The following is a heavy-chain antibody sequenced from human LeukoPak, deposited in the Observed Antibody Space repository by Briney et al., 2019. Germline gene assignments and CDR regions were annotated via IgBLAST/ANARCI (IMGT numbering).Heavy chain of an antibody. V-gene: IGHV1-2*02. D-gene: IGHD5-24*01. CDR1: GYTFTCYY. J-gene: IGHJ6*03. CDR3: AREMATINPSYYYYYMDV. Sequence: ASVKVSCKASGYTFTCYYMHWVRQAPGQGLEWMGWSNPNSGGTKYAQKFQGRVTMTREMSISTAYMELSSLRSEDTAVYYCAREMATINPSYYYYYMDVWGKGTTVTISS. CDR2: SNPNSGGT.